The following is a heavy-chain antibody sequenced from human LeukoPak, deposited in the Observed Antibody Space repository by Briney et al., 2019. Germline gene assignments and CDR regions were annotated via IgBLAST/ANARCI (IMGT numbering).Heavy chain of an antibody. CDR3: ARVLRYLGGGPTRYCSGGSCPYGPNWFDP. D-gene: IGHD2-15*01. V-gene: IGHV1-24*01. CDR2: FDPEDGET. CDR1: GYTLTELS. J-gene: IGHJ5*02. Sequence: GASVKVSCKVSGYTLTELSMHWVRQAPGKGLEWMGGFDPEDGETIYAQKFQGRVTMTEDTSTDTAYMELSSLRSEDTAVYYCARVLRYLGGGPTRYCSGGSCPYGPNWFDPWGQGTLVTVSS.